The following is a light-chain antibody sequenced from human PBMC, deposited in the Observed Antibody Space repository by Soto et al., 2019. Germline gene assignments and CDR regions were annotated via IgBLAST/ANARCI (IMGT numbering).Light chain of an antibody. J-gene: IGKJ5*01. CDR2: GAS. CDR3: QQYNNCPPIT. CDR1: QSVSSN. Sequence: EIVMTQSPATLSVSPGERATLSCRASQSVSSNLAWYQQKPGQAPRLLIYGASTRATGIPARFSGSGSGTDFTLTISTLQSEDFVVYYCQQYNNCPPITFGQGKRREIK. V-gene: IGKV3-15*01.